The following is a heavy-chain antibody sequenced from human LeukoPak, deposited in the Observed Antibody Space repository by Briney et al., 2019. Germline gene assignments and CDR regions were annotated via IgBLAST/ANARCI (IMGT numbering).Heavy chain of an antibody. D-gene: IGHD5-24*01. CDR3: AKGAYNYVEIAYFDY. V-gene: IGHV3-23*01. CDR2: IIGSSGST. J-gene: IGHJ4*02. Sequence: GGSLRLSCVASGFSFNNYAMNWVRQAPGKGLEWVSLIIGSSGSTFYADSVKGRFTISRDKSKNTLYLQMNSLRAEDTAVYYCAKGAYNYVEIAYFDYWGQGTLVTVSS. CDR1: GFSFNNYA.